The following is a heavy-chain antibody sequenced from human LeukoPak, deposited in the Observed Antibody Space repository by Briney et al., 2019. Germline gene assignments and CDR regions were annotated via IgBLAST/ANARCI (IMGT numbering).Heavy chain of an antibody. Sequence: GGSLRLSFAASGFTFSSYWMTWVRQAPGKGLEWVANIKHNGDELNYVDSVEDRFTISRDNAKNSLYLHTTSLRAEDTAVSYYARKLRTFDSWGQGTLVTVSS. D-gene: IGHD3-16*01. CDR1: GFTFSSYW. V-gene: IGHV3-7*01. CDR2: IKHNGDEL. J-gene: IGHJ4*02. CDR3: ARKLRTFDS.